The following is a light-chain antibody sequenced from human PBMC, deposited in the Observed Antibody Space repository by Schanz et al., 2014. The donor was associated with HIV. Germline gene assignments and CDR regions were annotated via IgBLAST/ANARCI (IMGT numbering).Light chain of an antibody. Sequence: QSALTQPASVSGSPGQSITISCTGTRNDVGTYNLVSWYQQHPGKVPRLMIYDVNNRPPGVSSRFSGSKSGNTASLTISGLQADDEADYYCCSYAGSSTPWVFGGGTKLTVL. CDR2: DVN. J-gene: IGLJ3*02. CDR3: CSYAGSSTPWV. V-gene: IGLV2-23*02. CDR1: RNDVGTYNL.